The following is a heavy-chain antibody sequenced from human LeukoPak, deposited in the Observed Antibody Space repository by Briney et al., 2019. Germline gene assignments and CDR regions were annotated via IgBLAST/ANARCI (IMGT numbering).Heavy chain of an antibody. CDR1: GYTFTGNY. V-gene: IGHV1-2*04. CDR2: INPNSGGT. Sequence: ASVKVSCKASGYTFTGNYMHWVRQAPGQGLEWMGWINPNSGGTNYAQKFQGWVTMTRDTSISTAYMELSRLKSDDTAVYYCAREYSSSCFDFWGQGTLVTVSS. J-gene: IGHJ4*02. CDR3: AREYSSSCFDF. D-gene: IGHD6-13*01.